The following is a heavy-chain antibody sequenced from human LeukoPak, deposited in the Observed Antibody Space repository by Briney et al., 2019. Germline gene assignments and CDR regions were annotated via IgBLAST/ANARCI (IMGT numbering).Heavy chain of an antibody. Sequence: SGGSLRLSCAASGFTFDDYAMHWARQAPGKGLEWVSGISWNSSSIGYADSVKGRFTISRDNAKNSLYLQMNSLRAEDTALYYCAKERNWGRPFFDYWGQGTLVTVSS. CDR1: GFTFDDYA. D-gene: IGHD7-27*01. V-gene: IGHV3-9*01. CDR2: ISWNSSSI. CDR3: AKERNWGRPFFDY. J-gene: IGHJ4*02.